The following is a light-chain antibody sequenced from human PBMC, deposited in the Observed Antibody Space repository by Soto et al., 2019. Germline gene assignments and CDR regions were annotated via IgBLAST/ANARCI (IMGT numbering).Light chain of an antibody. CDR3: QQYSGVWT. Sequence: DIQMTQSPSTLSASVGDSVTITCRASQTISSWLAWYQQKPGKAPKLLIYKGSTLESGVPSRFSGSGSGTEFTLTISSLQPDDFATYYCQQYSGVWTFGQGTKVEIK. V-gene: IGKV1-5*03. CDR2: KGS. CDR1: QTISSW. J-gene: IGKJ1*01.